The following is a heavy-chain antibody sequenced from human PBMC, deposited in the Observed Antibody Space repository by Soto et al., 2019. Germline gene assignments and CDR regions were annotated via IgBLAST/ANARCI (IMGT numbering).Heavy chain of an antibody. CDR1: GDTFSIYT. J-gene: IGHJ4*02. V-gene: IGHV1-69*02. Sequence: QVQLVQSRSEVKKPGSSVKVSCKASGDTFSIYTISWVRQAPGQGLEWMGRVIPIFDITSYTQRFQGRVTITADKSTTTVYMELSSLRSEDTAVYYCARDRDNSNWPNFDFWGQGTLVTVSS. D-gene: IGHD6-13*01. CDR3: ARDRDNSNWPNFDF. CDR2: VIPIFDIT.